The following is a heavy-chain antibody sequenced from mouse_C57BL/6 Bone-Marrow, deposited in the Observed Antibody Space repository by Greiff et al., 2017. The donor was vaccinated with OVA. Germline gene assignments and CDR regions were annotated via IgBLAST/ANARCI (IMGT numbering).Heavy chain of an antibody. V-gene: IGHV3-6*01. CDR3: ASQFITTVVAFDY. J-gene: IGHJ2*01. CDR1: GYSITSGYY. D-gene: IGHD1-1*01. Sequence: EVQLQESGPGLVKPSQSLSLTCSVTGYSITSGYYWNWIRQFPGNKLEWMGYISYDGSNNYNPSLKNRISITRDTSKNQFFLKLNSVTTEDTATYYCASQFITTVVAFDYWGQGTTLTVSS. CDR2: ISYDGSN.